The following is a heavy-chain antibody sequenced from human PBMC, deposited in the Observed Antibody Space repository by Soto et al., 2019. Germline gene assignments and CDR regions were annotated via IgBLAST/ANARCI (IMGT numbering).Heavy chain of an antibody. CDR1: GFTFSSHA. D-gene: IGHD2-2*01. CDR2: ISGSGGST. J-gene: IGHJ5*02. Sequence: RVPLGLSCSASGFTFSSHAMSWVRQAPGKRQEWVSAISGSGGSTYYADSVKGRFTISRDNSKNTLYLQMNSLRAEDTAVYYCAKDTIVVVPAAPGGRWFDPWGQGTLVTVSS. V-gene: IGHV3-23*01. CDR3: AKDTIVVVPAAPGGRWFDP.